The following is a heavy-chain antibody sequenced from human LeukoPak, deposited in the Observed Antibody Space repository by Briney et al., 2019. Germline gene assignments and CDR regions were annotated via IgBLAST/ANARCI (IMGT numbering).Heavy chain of an antibody. CDR3: ARGGYYYDSGGYYYGPFDY. CDR1: GGTFNSYA. V-gene: IGHV1-69*06. Sequence: SVKVSCKASGGTFNSYALSWVRQAPGQGLGWMGGIIPIFGTANYAQKFQGRVTITADKSTRTAYMELSSLRSEDTAVYYCARGGYYYDSGGYYYGPFDYWGQGALVTVSS. CDR2: IIPIFGTA. D-gene: IGHD3-22*01. J-gene: IGHJ4*02.